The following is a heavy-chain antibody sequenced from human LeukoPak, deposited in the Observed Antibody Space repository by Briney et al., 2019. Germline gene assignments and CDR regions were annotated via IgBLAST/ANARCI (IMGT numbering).Heavy chain of an antibody. V-gene: IGHV3-23*01. CDR3: AKRDGYNWRVEAFDI. D-gene: IGHD5-24*01. CDR2: MTGSGGGT. CDR1: GFSFSNYG. J-gene: IGHJ3*02. Sequence: PGGSLRLSCAASGFSFSNYGMGWVRQAPGKGLEWVSAMTGSGGGTYFADSVKGRFTISRDNSKNTLYLQMNSLRAEDTAVYYCAKRDGYNWRVEAFDIWGQGTMVTVSS.